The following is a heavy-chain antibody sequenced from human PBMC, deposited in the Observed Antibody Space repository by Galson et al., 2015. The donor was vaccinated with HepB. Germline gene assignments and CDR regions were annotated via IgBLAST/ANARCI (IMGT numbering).Heavy chain of an antibody. D-gene: IGHD2-2*01. J-gene: IGHJ5*02. CDR3: ARNLVVPAASWFDP. Sequence: SLRLSCAASGFTFSSYWMSWVRQAPGKGLEWVANIKQDGSEKYYVDSVKGRSTISRDNAKNSLYLQMNSLRAEDTAVYYCARNLVVPAASWFDPWGQGTLVTVSS. CDR2: IKQDGSEK. V-gene: IGHV3-7*03. CDR1: GFTFSSYW.